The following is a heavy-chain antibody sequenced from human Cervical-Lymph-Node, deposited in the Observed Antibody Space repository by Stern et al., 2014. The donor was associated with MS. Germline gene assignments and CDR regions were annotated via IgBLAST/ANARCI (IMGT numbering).Heavy chain of an antibody. CDR3: ARGGAVATSDYYSDY. CDR2: ISYDGSDK. Sequence: QVQLVESGGGVVQPGRSLRLSCAASGFTFSYHAMHWVRQAPGKGLEWVAVISYDGSDKNDADSVKGRFTISRDNSRNTLYLQMNSLRVDDTAVYYCARGGAVATSDYYSDYWGQGILVTVSS. J-gene: IGHJ4*02. D-gene: IGHD5-12*01. V-gene: IGHV3-30*01. CDR1: GFTFSYHA.